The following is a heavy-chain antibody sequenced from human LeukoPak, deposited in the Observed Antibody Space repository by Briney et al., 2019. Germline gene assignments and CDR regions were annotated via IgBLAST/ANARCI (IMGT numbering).Heavy chain of an antibody. CDR2: ISSSGSTI. D-gene: IGHD3-22*01. CDR1: GFTFSSYG. Sequence: PGGSLRLSCAASGFTFSSYGMNWVRQAPGKGLEWVSYISSSGSTIYYADPVKGRFTISRDNAKNSLYLQMNSLRAEDTAVYYCARVDDSSGYAWGQGTLVTVSS. J-gene: IGHJ4*02. V-gene: IGHV3-48*03. CDR3: ARVDDSSGYA.